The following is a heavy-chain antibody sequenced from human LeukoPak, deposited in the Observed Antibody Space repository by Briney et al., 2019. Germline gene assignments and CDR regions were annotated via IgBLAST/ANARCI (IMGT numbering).Heavy chain of an antibody. Sequence: SETLSLICTVSSGSISSGSYYWSWIRQPAGEGLEWIGRISTSGSTNYNPSLKSRVTISVVTSKNQFSLKLSSVTAADTAVYCCAGDRGGEIEVGNWFDPWGQGTLVTVSS. D-gene: IGHD2-15*01. CDR1: SGSISSGSYY. V-gene: IGHV4-61*02. CDR3: AGDRGGEIEVGNWFDP. J-gene: IGHJ5*02. CDR2: ISTSGST.